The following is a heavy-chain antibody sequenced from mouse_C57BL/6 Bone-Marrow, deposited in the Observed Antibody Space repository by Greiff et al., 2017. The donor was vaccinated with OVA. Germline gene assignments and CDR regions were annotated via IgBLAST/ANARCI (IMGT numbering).Heavy chain of an antibody. D-gene: IGHD2-5*01. J-gene: IGHJ3*01. Sequence: EVQVVESGGGLVQSGRSLRLSCATSGFTFSDFYMEWVRQAPGKGLEWIAASRHKANDYTTEYSASVKGRFIVSRDTSQSILYLQMNALRAEDTAIYCCARDGDSNYVWFAYWGQGTLVTVSA. CDR2: SRHKANDYTT. CDR3: ARDGDSNYVWFAY. CDR1: GFTFSDFY. V-gene: IGHV7-1*01.